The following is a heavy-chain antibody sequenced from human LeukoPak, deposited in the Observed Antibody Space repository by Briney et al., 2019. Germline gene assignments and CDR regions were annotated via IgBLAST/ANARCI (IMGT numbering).Heavy chain of an antibody. J-gene: IGHJ4*02. D-gene: IGHD7-27*01. V-gene: IGHV1-2*04. CDR1: GYTFTSYG. Sequence: ASVKVSCKASGYTFTSYGISWVRQAPGQGLECMGWINPNSGGTNYAQKFQGWVTMTRDTSISTAYMELSRLRSDDTAVYYCARGLTGDLLIDYWGQGTLVTVSS. CDR3: ARGLTGDLLIDY. CDR2: INPNSGGT.